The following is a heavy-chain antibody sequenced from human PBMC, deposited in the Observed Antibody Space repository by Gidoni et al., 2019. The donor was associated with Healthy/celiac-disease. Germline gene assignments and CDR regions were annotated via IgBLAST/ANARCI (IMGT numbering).Heavy chain of an antibody. D-gene: IGHD6-19*01. CDR3: ARSREQWLVLRGVWFDP. V-gene: IGHV1-69*01. CDR2: IIPICGTA. CDR1: GGTFSSYA. J-gene: IGHJ5*02. Sequence: QVQLVQSGAEVKKPGSSVKVSCKASGGTFSSYAISWVRQAPGQGLEWMGGIIPICGTANYAQKFQGRVTITADESTSTAYMELSSLRSEDTAVYYCARSREQWLVLRGVWFDPWGQGTLVTVSS.